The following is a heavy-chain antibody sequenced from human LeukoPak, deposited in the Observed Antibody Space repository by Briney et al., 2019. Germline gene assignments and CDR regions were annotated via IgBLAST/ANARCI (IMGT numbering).Heavy chain of an antibody. CDR2: ISSSSSYI. CDR3: AREVPSSGPFDY. V-gene: IGHV3-21*01. Sequence: PGGSLRLSCAASGFTFSSYSMNWVRQAPGKGLEWVSSISSSSSYIYYADSVKGRFTISRDNAKNSLYLQMNSLRAEDTAVYYCAREVPSSGPFDYWGQGTLVTVSS. J-gene: IGHJ4*02. CDR1: GFTFSSYS. D-gene: IGHD6-19*01.